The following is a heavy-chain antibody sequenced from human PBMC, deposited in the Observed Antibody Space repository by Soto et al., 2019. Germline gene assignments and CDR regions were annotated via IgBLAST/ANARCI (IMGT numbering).Heavy chain of an antibody. D-gene: IGHD2-2*01. V-gene: IGHV3-23*01. CDR2: ISGSGGST. CDR3: AKNRFSVVVPAATDY. CDR1: GFTFSSYA. Sequence: GGSLRLSCAASGFTFSSYAMSWVRQAPGKGLEWVSAISGSGGSTYYADSVKGRFTISRDNSKNTLYLQMNSLRAEDTAVYYCAKNRFSVVVPAATDYWGQGTLVTVSS. J-gene: IGHJ4*02.